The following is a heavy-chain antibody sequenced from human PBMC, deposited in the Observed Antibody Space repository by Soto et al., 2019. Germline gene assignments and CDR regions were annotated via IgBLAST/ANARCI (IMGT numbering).Heavy chain of an antibody. J-gene: IGHJ4*02. CDR3: TRGGKPYFDA. Sequence: GSLRLSCAASGXTVSDYGIHWVRQAPGKGLEWVAVISYDGSDQHYTDSVKGRFTISRDDSRNTLYPQMSSLRPDDTAVYYCTRGGKPYFDAWGQGTLVTVSS. CDR2: ISYDGSDQ. D-gene: IGHD2-15*01. V-gene: IGHV3-30*03. CDR1: GXTVSDYG.